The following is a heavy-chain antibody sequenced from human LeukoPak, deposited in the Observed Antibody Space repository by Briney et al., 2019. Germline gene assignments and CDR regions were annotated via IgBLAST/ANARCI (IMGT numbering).Heavy chain of an antibody. D-gene: IGHD6-19*01. J-gene: IGHJ4*02. CDR1: GFTFSSYS. Sequence: GGSLRLSCAASGFTFSSYSMNWVRQAPGKGLEWVSSISSSSSYIYYADSVKGRFTISRDNAKNSLYLQMKSLRADDTAVYYCAKAVRRSGGLGDYFYYWGQGNPGTVSS. CDR3: AKAVRRSGGLGDYFYY. V-gene: IGHV3-21*04. CDR2: ISSSSSYI.